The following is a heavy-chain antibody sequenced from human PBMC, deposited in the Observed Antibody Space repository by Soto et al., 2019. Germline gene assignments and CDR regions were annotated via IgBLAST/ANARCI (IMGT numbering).Heavy chain of an antibody. J-gene: IGHJ6*02. CDR2: ISYDGSNK. Sequence: QVQLVESGGGVVQPGRSLRLSCAASGFTFSSYAMHWVRQAPGKGLEWVAVISYDGSNKYYADSVKGRFTISRDNSKNPLYLQMNSLRAEDTAVYYCARDYYGSGSPWGYYYYGMDVWGQGTTVTVSS. V-gene: IGHV3-30-3*01. CDR3: ARDYYGSGSPWGYYYYGMDV. CDR1: GFTFSSYA. D-gene: IGHD3-10*01.